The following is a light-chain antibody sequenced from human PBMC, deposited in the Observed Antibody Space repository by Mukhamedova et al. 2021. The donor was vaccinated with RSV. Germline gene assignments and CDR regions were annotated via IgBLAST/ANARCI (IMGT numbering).Light chain of an antibody. Sequence: SGNIASNYVQWYQQRPGSSPTTVIYEDNQRPSGVPNRFSGSIDSSSNSASLTISGLKTEDEADYYCQSYDGSTWVFGGGTKLTVL. CDR3: QSYDGSTWV. CDR1: SGNIASNY. J-gene: IGLJ3*02. V-gene: IGLV6-57*01. CDR2: EDN.